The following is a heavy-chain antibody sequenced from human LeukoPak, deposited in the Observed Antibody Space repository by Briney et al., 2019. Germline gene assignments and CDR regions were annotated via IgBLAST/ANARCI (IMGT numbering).Heavy chain of an antibody. CDR3: ARGRTKRFDP. Sequence: SETLSLTCAVYGGSFSGYYWSWIRQPPGKGLEWIGEINHSGSTNYNPSLKSRVTISVDTSKNQFSLKLSSVTAADTAVYYCARGRTKRFDPWGQGTLVTVSS. CDR1: GGSFSGYY. J-gene: IGHJ5*02. D-gene: IGHD1-1*01. CDR2: INHSGST. V-gene: IGHV4-34*01.